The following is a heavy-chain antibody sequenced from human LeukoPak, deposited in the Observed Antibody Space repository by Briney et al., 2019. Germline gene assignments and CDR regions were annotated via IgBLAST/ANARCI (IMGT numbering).Heavy chain of an antibody. CDR2: ISSSSSTI. J-gene: IGHJ4*02. CDR1: GFTFSSYS. D-gene: IGHD2-2*02. CDR3: ARGLPAAI. V-gene: IGHV3-48*01. Sequence: PGGSLRLSCAASGFTFSSYSMNWVRQAPGKGLEWVSYISSSSSTIYYADSVKGRFAISRDNAKNSLYLQMNSLRAEDTAVYYCARGLPAAIWGKGTLVTVSS.